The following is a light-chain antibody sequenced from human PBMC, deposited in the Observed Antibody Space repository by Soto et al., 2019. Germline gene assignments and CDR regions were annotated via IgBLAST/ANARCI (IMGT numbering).Light chain of an antibody. CDR3: QSPDDTGNSYR. V-gene: IGLV3-25*02. CDR1: ELSKQY. CDR2: KDS. Sequence: SYELTQTPSVSVSPGQTARITCSGDELSKQYVYWYQQKPGQAPVLVIYKDSERASGIPERFSASSSGTTVTLTISGVRAEDEADYYCQSPDDTGNSYRLGNGTKVTV. J-gene: IGLJ1*01.